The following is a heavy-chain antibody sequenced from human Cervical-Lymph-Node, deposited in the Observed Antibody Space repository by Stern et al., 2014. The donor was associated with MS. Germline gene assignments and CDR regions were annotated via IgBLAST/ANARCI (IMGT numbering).Heavy chain of an antibody. D-gene: IGHD6-13*01. CDR2: IIPLFGAA. J-gene: IGHJ5*02. CDR1: GGTFSTFA. V-gene: IGHV1-69*01. Sequence: VQLVESGAEVKKPGSSVKVSCKASGGTFSTFAISWVRPAPGQGLEWLGVIIPLFGAANSAQKCQGRVTFTADESMSTAYMELRSLRSDDTAVYYCTRHQEGIAASWGQGTLVTVSS. CDR3: TRHQEGIAAS.